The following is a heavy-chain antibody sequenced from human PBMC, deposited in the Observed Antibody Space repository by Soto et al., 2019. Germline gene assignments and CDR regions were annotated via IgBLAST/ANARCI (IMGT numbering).Heavy chain of an antibody. CDR1: GYTFADYA. CDR3: ARSFLNGMDV. J-gene: IGHJ6*02. Sequence: SLRLSCTGSGYTFADYAVNWVRQAPGKGLEWVGFIRSKAYGGIPEYAASVKGRFTISRDDSESIAYLQLISLNAEDTAVFYCARSFLNGMDVWGQGTTVTVSS. CDR2: IRSKAYGGIP. V-gene: IGHV3-49*04.